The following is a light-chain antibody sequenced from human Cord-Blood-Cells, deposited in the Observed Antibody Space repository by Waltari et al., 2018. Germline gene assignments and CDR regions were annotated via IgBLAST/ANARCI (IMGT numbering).Light chain of an antibody. CDR2: VAS. CDR1: QSVSSN. V-gene: IGKV3-15*01. J-gene: IGKJ4*01. Sequence: EIVMTQSPATLSVSPWERATLSCRASQSVSSNLAWYQQKPAQTPRLLIYVASTRATGIPARFSGSGSGTEFTLTISSLQSEDFAVYYCQQYNNWPLTFGGGTKVEIK. CDR3: QQYNNWPLT.